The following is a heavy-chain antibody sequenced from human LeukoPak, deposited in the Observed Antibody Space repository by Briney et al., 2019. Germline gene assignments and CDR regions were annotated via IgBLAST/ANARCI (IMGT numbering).Heavy chain of an antibody. CDR3: AKHEDRDTAMGWYFDY. Sequence: PGGSLRLSCAASGFTFSSYAMSWVRQAPGKGLEWVSAISGSGGSTYYADSVKGRFTISRDNSKNTLYLQMNSLRAEDTAVYYCAKHEDRDTAMGWYFDYWGQGTLVTVSS. CDR1: GFTFSSYA. D-gene: IGHD5-18*01. CDR2: ISGSGGST. V-gene: IGHV3-23*01. J-gene: IGHJ4*02.